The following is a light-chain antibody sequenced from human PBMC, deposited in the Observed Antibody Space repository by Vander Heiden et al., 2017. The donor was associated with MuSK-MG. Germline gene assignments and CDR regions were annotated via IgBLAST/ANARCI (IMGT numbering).Light chain of an antibody. V-gene: IGKV3-15*01. Sequence: EIVMPQSPATLSVSPGERATLSCRASQSVGSNLAWYQQKPGLAPRLLIFGASSRATGIPGRFTGSGSGTEFTLTISSLQSEDFAVYYCQQYNNWPPLTFGGGTTVEIK. CDR3: QQYNNWPPLT. CDR2: GAS. J-gene: IGKJ4*01. CDR1: QSVGSN.